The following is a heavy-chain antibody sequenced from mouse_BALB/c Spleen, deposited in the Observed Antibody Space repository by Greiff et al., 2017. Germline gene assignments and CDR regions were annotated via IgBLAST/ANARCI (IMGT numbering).Heavy chain of an antibody. J-gene: IGHJ1*01. V-gene: IGHV3-8*02. CDR3: ARYFYDGCYYWYFDV. CDR1: GDSITSGY. D-gene: IGHD2-3*01. CDR2: ISYSGST. Sequence: VQLQQSGPSLVKPSQTLSLTCSVTGDSITSGYWNWIRKFPGNKLEYMGYISYSGSTYYNPTLKSRISITRDTSKNQYYLQLNSVNTENTATYYCARYFYDGCYYWYFDVWGAGTTVTVSS.